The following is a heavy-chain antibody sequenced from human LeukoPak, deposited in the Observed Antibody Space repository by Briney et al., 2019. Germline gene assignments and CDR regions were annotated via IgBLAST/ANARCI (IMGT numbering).Heavy chain of an antibody. J-gene: IGHJ5*01. D-gene: IGHD6-19*01. CDR1: GFTVRIYG. CDR2: ISDDGSNK. CDR3: AKSAVTSSLIEGDS. V-gene: IGHV3-30*18. Sequence: GSLRLSCADSGFTVRIYGMHCIRQDPGKRLEWVAVISDDGSNKFYADYVKRRFTISRDNSKDTVSLKMNSLRDEDTAVYYCAKSAVTSSLIEGDSWGQGTLVTVSS.